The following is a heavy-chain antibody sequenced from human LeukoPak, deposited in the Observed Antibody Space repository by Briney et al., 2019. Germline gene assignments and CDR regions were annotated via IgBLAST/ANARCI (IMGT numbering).Heavy chain of an antibody. CDR2: IYYSGST. V-gene: IGHV4-30-4*01. D-gene: IGHD3-16*01. Sequence: PSETLSLTCTVSGGSISSGDYYWSWIRQPPGKGLEWIGYIYYSGSTYYNPSLKSRVTLSVDTSKNQFSLKLNSVTAADTAVYYCARALPGGGASFDYWGQGTLVTVSS. J-gene: IGHJ4*02. CDR1: GGSISSGDYY. CDR3: ARALPGGGASFDY.